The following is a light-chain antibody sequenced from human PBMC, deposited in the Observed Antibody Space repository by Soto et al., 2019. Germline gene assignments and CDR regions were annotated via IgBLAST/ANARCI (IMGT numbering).Light chain of an antibody. V-gene: IGLV1-44*01. CDR3: AAWDDSLNGWV. Sequence: QSVLTQPPSASGTPGQRVTISCSGSNSNIETNSVNWYQQFPGTAPKLLIHSNNQRPSGVPDRFSGSKSGTSASLAISGLQSEDEADYYCAAWDDSLNGWVFGGGTKLTVL. CDR2: SNN. J-gene: IGLJ3*02. CDR1: NSNIETNS.